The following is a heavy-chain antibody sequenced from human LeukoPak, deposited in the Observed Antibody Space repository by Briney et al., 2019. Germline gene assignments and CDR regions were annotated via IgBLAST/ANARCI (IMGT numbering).Heavy chain of an antibody. Sequence: SETLSLTCTDSGGSISSGGYYWSWIRQHPGKGLEWIGYIYYSGSTYYNPSLKSRLTISADTSKNQFSLKLSSVTAADTAVYYCARDGDSTSCPAWGQGTLVTVSS. D-gene: IGHD2-2*01. J-gene: IGHJ5*02. CDR2: IYYSGST. CDR1: GGSISSGGYY. CDR3: ARDGDSTSCPA. V-gene: IGHV4-31*03.